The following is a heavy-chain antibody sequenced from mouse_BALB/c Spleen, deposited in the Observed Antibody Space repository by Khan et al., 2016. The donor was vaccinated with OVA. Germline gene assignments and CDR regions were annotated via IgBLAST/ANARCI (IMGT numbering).Heavy chain of an antibody. CDR2: ISYSGST. Sequence: EVELVESGPGLVKPSQSLSLTCTVTGYSITSDYAWNWIRQFPGNKLEWMGYISYSGSTNYNPSLKSRISITRDTSKNQFFLPLNSVTTEDTATYYCARDGSRYNYAMDYWGQGTSVTVSS. D-gene: IGHD2-3*01. CDR3: ARDGSRYNYAMDY. CDR1: GYSITSDYA. J-gene: IGHJ4*01. V-gene: IGHV3-2*02.